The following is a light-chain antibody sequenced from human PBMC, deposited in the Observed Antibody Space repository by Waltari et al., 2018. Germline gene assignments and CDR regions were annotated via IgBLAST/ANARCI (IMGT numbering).Light chain of an antibody. CDR1: SSDFAGYNY. J-gene: IGLJ2*01. CDR3: SSYISSSTLEL. CDR2: DVS. Sequence: QSALTQPASVSGSPGPSIPLSCTGPSSDFAGYNYVSWYQQHPGKAPKLMIYDVSNRPTGVSNRFSGSKSGNTASLTISGLQAEDEADYYCSSYISSSTLELFGGGTSLTVL. V-gene: IGLV2-14*03.